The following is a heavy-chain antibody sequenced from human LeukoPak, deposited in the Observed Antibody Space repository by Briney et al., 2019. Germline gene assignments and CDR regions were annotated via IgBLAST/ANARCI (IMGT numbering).Heavy chain of an antibody. CDR1: GGSISSYY. CDR2: IYHTGTT. Sequence: PSETLSLTCTVSGGSISSYYWSWIRQPPGKGLEWLGNIYHTGTTYYNPSLNSRLTISIDTSKDQFSLRLSSVTAADTAVYFCARNRYFDWLEFDYWGQGILVTVSS. J-gene: IGHJ4*02. V-gene: IGHV4-59*08. D-gene: IGHD3-9*01. CDR3: ARNRYFDWLEFDY.